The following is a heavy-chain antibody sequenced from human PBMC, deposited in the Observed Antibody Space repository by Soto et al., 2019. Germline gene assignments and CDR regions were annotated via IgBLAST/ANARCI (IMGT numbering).Heavy chain of an antibody. CDR2: ICPGDSDT. CDR3: AKMGLDPHHAFDM. J-gene: IGHJ3*02. V-gene: IGHV5-51*01. Sequence: PGESLKISCKGSGYSFTNYWIGWVRQMPGKGLEWMGIICPGDSDTRYSPSFQGQVTISADKSIRTAYLQWNSLKDSDTAMYYCAKMGLDPHHAFDMWGQGTLVTVSS. CDR1: GYSFTNYW. D-gene: IGHD2-8*01.